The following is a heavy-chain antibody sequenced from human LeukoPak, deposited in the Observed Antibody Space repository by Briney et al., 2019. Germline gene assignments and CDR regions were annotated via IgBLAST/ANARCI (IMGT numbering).Heavy chain of an antibody. CDR1: GYTFTSYG. J-gene: IGHJ5*01. CDR3: ARDNSVRDEAWWFNS. Sequence: ASVKVSCKASGYTFTSYGISWVRQAPGQGLEWMGWISAYNGNTNYAQKLQGRVTMTTDTSTSTAYMELRSLRSDDTAVHYCARDNSVRDEAWWFNSWGQGTLVTVSS. D-gene: IGHD5-24*01. CDR2: ISAYNGNT. V-gene: IGHV1-18*01.